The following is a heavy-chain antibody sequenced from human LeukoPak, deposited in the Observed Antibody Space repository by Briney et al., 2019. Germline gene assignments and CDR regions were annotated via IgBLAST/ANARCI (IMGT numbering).Heavy chain of an antibody. CDR1: GGSISSGNYY. CDR3: ARGRGWVAVADY. CDR2: IYSSGST. V-gene: IGHV4-61*02. J-gene: IGHJ4*02. Sequence: PSETLSLTCTVSGGSISSGNYYWSWIRQPAGKGLEWIGRIYSSGSTNYNPSLKSRVTISEDTSKNQFSLKLSSVTAADTAVYYCARGRGWVAVADYWGQGTLVTVSS. D-gene: IGHD6-19*01.